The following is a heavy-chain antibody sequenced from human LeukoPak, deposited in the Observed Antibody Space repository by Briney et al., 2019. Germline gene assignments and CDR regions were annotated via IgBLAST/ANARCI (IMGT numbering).Heavy chain of an antibody. CDR2: MNSDGSTT. CDR1: GFTSSSSW. V-gene: IGHV3-74*01. D-gene: IGHD1-7*01. J-gene: IGHJ4*02. Sequence: PGGSLRLSCAASGFTSSSSWMHWVRQAPGEGLVWVSRMNSDGSTTNYADSVKGRFTISRDNAKNTLFLQMNSLRADDTAVYYCTRAGNYRFDFWGQGTLVTVSS. CDR3: TRAGNYRFDF.